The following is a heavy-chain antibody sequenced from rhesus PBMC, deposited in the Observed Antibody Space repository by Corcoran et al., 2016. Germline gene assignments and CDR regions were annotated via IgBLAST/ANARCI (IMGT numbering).Heavy chain of an antibody. Sequence: QVQLQESGPGLVKPSETLSLTCAVSGYSISSGYYWGWIRQPPGKGLEYIGYISGSSGSTYYNPSLNGRVTISQDTSKNSFSLKLSSVTAADTAVYYCARQWTWVDYWGQGVLVTISS. V-gene: IGHV4-99*01. CDR2: ISGSSGST. J-gene: IGHJ4*01. CDR3: ARQWTWVDY. D-gene: IGHD3-3*01. CDR1: GYSISSGYY.